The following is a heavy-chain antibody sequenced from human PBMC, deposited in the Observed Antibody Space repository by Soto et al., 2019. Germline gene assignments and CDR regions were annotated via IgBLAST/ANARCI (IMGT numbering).Heavy chain of an antibody. J-gene: IGHJ4*02. Sequence: GGSLIISWAGSVFTPTATALSWVRQPPGKGLEWVTTISGTASRTYYVDSVKGRFFISRDNAKNTVTLQMNNLTLDDTAVYYCATSFRYFDNWGQGTRVTVSS. V-gene: IGHV3-23*01. D-gene: IGHD3-9*01. CDR2: ISGTASRT. CDR3: ATSFRYFDN. CDR1: VFTPTATA.